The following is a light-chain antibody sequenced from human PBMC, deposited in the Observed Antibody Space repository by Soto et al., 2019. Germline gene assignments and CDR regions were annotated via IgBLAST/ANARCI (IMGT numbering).Light chain of an antibody. CDR2: AAF. Sequence: DIHMTQSPSSLSASVGDTVTITCRASQSISSYLNWYQQKPGKAPKLLIYAAFRIQSGVPSRFNASGSGTDFTLSISSLQPEDFSTYYCQQGSTTPITFGLGTRLEIK. CDR3: QQGSTTPIT. CDR1: QSISSY. V-gene: IGKV1-39*01. J-gene: IGKJ5*01.